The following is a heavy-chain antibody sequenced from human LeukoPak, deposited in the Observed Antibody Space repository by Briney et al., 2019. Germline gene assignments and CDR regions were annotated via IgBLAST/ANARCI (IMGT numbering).Heavy chain of an antibody. CDR1: GFTVSSNY. D-gene: IGHD6-19*01. J-gene: IGHJ4*02. CDR3: ARDNSSGAVKFDY. CDR2: IYSGGST. V-gene: IGHV3-66*01. Sequence: GGSLRLSCAASGFTVSSNYMSWVRQAPGKGLECVSLIYSGGSTYYADSVKGRFTISRDNSKNTLYLQMSSLRAEDTAVYCCARDNSSGAVKFDYWGQGTLVTVSS.